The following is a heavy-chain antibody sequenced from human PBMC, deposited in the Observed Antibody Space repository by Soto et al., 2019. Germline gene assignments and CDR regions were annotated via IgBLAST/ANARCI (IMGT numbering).Heavy chain of an antibody. J-gene: IGHJ6*02. D-gene: IGHD3-10*01. CDR2: VHHSWGS. Sequence: QVQLQESGPGLVKPSETLSLSCTVSGGSISSYYWSWIRQPPGKGMEWIGYVHHSWGSTYNPSLQSRVAISRDPSKSQFSLKLTSVTATETAVYYCARQGFGALHGLVDVWGQGTTVTVSS. V-gene: IGHV4-59*08. CDR1: GGSISSYY. CDR3: ARQGFGALHGLVDV.